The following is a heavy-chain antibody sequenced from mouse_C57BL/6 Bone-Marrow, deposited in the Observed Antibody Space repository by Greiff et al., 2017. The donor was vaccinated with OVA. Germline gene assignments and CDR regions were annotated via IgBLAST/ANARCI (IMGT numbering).Heavy chain of an antibody. V-gene: IGHV5-17*01. CDR1: GFTFSDYG. CDR3: ARGAVHYAMDY. J-gene: IGHJ4*01. Sequence: EVKLVESGGGLVKPGGSLKLSCAASGFTFSDYGMHRVRQAPEKGLEWVAYISSGSSTIYYADTVKGRFTISRDNAKNTRCLQRASLRSEDTAMYYCARGAVHYAMDYWGQGTSGTVSS. CDR2: ISSGSSTI.